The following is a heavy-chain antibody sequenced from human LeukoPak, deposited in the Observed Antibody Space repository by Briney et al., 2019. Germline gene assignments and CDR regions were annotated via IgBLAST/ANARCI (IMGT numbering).Heavy chain of an antibody. V-gene: IGHV1-69*13. J-gene: IGHJ4*02. CDR2: IIPIFGTA. CDR1: GYTFTGYY. Sequence: ASVTVSCKASGYTFTGYYMHWVRQAPGQGLEWMGGIIPIFGTANYAQKFQGRVTITADESTSTAYMELSSLRSEDTAVYYCVKESGAVFGPDYFDSWGQGTLVTVSS. D-gene: IGHD6-19*01. CDR3: VKESGAVFGPDYFDS.